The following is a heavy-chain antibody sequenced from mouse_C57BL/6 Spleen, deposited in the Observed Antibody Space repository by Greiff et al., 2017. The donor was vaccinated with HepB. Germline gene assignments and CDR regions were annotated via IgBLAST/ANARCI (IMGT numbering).Heavy chain of an antibody. CDR3: ARGGYYFDY. D-gene: IGHD1-1*02. Sequence: EVKLQESGPELVKPGASVKISCKASGYSFTDYNMNWVKQSNGKSLEWIGVINPNYGTTSYNQKFKGKATLTGDQSSSTAYMQLNGLTSEDSAVYYWARGGYYFDYWGQGTTLTVSS. V-gene: IGHV1-39*01. J-gene: IGHJ2*01. CDR1: GYSFTDYN. CDR2: INPNYGTT.